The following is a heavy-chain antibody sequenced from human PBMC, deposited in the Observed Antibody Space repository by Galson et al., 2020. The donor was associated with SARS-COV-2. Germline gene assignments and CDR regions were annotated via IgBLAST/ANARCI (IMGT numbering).Heavy chain of an antibody. CDR2: ISGSGATT. J-gene: IGHJ4*02. D-gene: IGHD3-22*01. V-gene: IGHV3-23*01. CDR3: AKSSERVSITVYVVSFPEHFDY. CDR1: GFTFNTYA. Sequence: GESLNIPCAAPGFTFNTYAMRWVRQAPAKGLEWVATISGSGATTYYADSAKGRFTISKDNSKNTLNLQINSLRLEDTAVYYCAKSSERVSITVYVVSFPEHFDYWGPGTLVTVSS.